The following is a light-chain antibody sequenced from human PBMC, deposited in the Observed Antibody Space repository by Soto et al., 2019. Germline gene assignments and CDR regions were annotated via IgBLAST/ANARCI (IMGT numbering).Light chain of an antibody. Sequence: EIVMTQSPATLSVSPGETATLSCRASQSVGSAIAWYQHKPGQAPRTLIVAASLRATGVPGRFTGGWSGTEFTLNISSLQSEDVAVYYFQQYRNWPPLTFGGGTTVEIK. CDR1: QSVGSA. CDR2: AAS. CDR3: QQYRNWPPLT. V-gene: IGKV3-15*01. J-gene: IGKJ4*01.